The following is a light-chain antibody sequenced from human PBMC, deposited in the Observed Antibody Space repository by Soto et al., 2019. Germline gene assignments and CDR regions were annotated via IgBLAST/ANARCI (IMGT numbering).Light chain of an antibody. Sequence: DIQMTQSPSTLSASVGDRVTITCLASQSISSWLAWYQQKPGKAPKLLIYTASRLESEVPARLSVSGTGTEITLTISSLQPDDFATYYCQQYKTYSRTFGQGTKVDIK. CDR2: TAS. J-gene: IGKJ1*01. V-gene: IGKV1-5*03. CDR1: QSISSW. CDR3: QQYKTYSRT.